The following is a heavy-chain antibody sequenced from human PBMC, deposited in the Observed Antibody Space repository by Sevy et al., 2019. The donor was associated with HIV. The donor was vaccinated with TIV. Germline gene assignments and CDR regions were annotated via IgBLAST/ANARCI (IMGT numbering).Heavy chain of an antibody. CDR1: GDSISGYY. CDR3: ARAYSNYYYAMDV. J-gene: IGHJ6*02. CDR2: IYYSGRT. V-gene: IGHV4-59*01. D-gene: IGHD4-4*01. Sequence: SETLSLTCTVSGDSISGYYWSWIRQPPGKGLEWIGYIYYSGRTDYNPSLKSRLIISQDTSKNQFSLKLTSVTAADTAVYFCARAYSNYYYAMDVWGQGTTVTVSS.